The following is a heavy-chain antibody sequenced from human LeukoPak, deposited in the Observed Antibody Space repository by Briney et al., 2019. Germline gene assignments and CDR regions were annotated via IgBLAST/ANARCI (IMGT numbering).Heavy chain of an antibody. CDR3: ARDNSVGDTAWWFDP. CDR2: INPNSGGT. J-gene: IGHJ5*02. Sequence: ASVKVSCKASGYTFTGYYMHWVRQAPGQGLEWMGWINPNSGGTNYAQKFQGRVTMTRDKSTSTVYMELSSLRSEDTAVYYCARDNSVGDTAWWFDPWGQGTLDTVSS. V-gene: IGHV1-2*02. D-gene: IGHD1-26*01. CDR1: GYTFTGYY.